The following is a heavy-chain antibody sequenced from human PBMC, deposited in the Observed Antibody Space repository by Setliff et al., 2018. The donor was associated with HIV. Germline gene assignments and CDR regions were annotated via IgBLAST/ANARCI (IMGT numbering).Heavy chain of an antibody. CDR2: ISAYNGNT. D-gene: IGHD6-13*01. Sequence: GASVKVSCKASGYTFTSYGISWVRQAPGQGLEWMGWISAYNGNTNYAQKLQGRVSMTRDTSISTVYMELSSLRSDDTAVYYCARAAGYSSSWHRYAFEIWGQGTMVTVSS. J-gene: IGHJ3*02. CDR1: GYTFTSYG. V-gene: IGHV1-18*01. CDR3: ARAAGYSSSWHRYAFEI.